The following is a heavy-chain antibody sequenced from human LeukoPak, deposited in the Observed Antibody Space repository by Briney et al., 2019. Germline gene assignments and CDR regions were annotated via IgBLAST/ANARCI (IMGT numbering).Heavy chain of an antibody. J-gene: IGHJ5*02. V-gene: IGHV4-59*01. Sequence: SETLSLTCTVSGGSISSYYWSWIRQPPGKGLEWIGYIYYSGSTNYNPSLKSRVTISVDTSKNQFSLKLSSVTAADTAVYYYAREVIWFGERNWFDPWGQGTLVTVSS. CDR1: GGSISSYY. CDR2: IYYSGST. D-gene: IGHD3-10*01. CDR3: AREVIWFGERNWFDP.